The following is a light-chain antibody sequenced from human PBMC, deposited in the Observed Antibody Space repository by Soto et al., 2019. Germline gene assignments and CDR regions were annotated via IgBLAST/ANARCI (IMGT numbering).Light chain of an antibody. CDR1: QSISSW. Sequence: DSQMPQSPSTLSASVGDRVTITCRASQSISSWLAWYQQKPGKAPKLLIYDASSLESGVPSRFSGSGSGTKFTLTSSSLQPDDFVTYYCQQYNSYSTVGQGTKVDIK. CDR3: QQYNSYST. J-gene: IGKJ1*01. V-gene: IGKV1-5*01. CDR2: DAS.